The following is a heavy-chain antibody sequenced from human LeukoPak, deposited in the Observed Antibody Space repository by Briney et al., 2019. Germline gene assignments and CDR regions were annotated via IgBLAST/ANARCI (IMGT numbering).Heavy chain of an antibody. CDR3: ARVTSLRGNHWGYFDY. CDR1: GGSMSSGSNY. J-gene: IGHJ4*02. CDR2: ISYSGSS. Sequence: SETLSLTCTVSGGSMSSGSNYWSWIRRHPGKGLQWIAYISYSGSSYYNPSLKSQVTISVDTSKTQFSLRLSSVTAADTAVYYCARVTSLRGNHWGYFDYWGQGILVTVSS. D-gene: IGHD1-26*01. V-gene: IGHV4-31*01.